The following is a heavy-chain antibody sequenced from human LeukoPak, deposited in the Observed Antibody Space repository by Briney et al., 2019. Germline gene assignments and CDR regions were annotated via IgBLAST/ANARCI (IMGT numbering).Heavy chain of an antibody. CDR1: GGSFSGYY. CDR2: INHSGST. V-gene: IGHV4-34*01. Sequence: PSETLSLTCAVYGGSFSGYYWSWIRQPPGKGLEWIGEINHSGSTNYNPSLKSRVTISVDTSKNQFSLKLSSVTAADTAVYYCARAVKYYYDRSDEYFDYWGQGTLVTVSS. J-gene: IGHJ4*02. CDR3: ARAVKYYYDRSDEYFDY. D-gene: IGHD3-22*01.